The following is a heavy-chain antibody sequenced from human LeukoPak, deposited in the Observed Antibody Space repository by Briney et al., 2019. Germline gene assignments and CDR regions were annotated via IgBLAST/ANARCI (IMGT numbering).Heavy chain of an antibody. CDR2: ISSSSSYI. CDR3: ARIGGVYFDWLPFDY. D-gene: IGHD3-9*01. V-gene: IGHV3-21*01. CDR1: GFTFSSYS. Sequence: PGGSLRLSCAASGFTFSSYSMNWVRQAPRKGLEWVSSISSSSSYIYYADSVKGRFTISRDNAKNSLYLQMNSLRAEDTAVYYCARIGGVYFDWLPFDYWGQGTLVTVSS. J-gene: IGHJ4*02.